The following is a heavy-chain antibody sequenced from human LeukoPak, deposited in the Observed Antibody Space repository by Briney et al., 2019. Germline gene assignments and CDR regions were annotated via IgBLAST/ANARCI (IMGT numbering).Heavy chain of an antibody. V-gene: IGHV1-18*01. J-gene: IGHJ4*02. CDR2: ISAYNGNT. CDR3: ARGVYGSGSYYKTVFDY. CDR1: GYTLTSYG. Sequence: GASVKVSCKASGYTLTSYGISWVRQAPGQGLEWMGWISAYNGNTNYAQKLQGRVTMTTDTSTSTAYMELRSLRSDDTAVYYCARGVYGSGSYYKTVFDYWGQGTLVTVSS. D-gene: IGHD3-10*01.